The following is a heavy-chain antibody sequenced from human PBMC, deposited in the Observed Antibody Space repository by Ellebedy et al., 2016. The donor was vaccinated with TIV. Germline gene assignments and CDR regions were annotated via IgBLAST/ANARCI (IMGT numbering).Heavy chain of an antibody. D-gene: IGHD3-9*01. CDR1: GFTVRNNY. CDR2: IYSGGST. CDR3: ARSFDPAAPFHY. J-gene: IGHJ4*02. V-gene: IGHV3-53*01. Sequence: PGGSLRLSCAVSGFTVRNNYLSRVRQAPGKGLEWLSVIYSGGSTYYADSVKGRFTISRDNAKNILYLQMNSLRAEDTAVYYCARSFDPAAPFHYWGQGTLVTVSS.